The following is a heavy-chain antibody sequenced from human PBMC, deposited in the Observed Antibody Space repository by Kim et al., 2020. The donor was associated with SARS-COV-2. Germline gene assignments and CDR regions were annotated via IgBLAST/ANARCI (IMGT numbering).Heavy chain of an antibody. CDR1: GFTFSNAW. D-gene: IGHD3-22*01. CDR3: TTEYYYDSSGYYYPYYYGMDV. J-gene: IGHJ6*02. V-gene: IGHV3-15*01. CDR2: IKSKTDGGTT. Sequence: GGSLRLSCVASGFTFSNAWMSWVRQAPGKGLEWVGRIKSKTDGGTTDYAAPVKGRFTISRDDSKNTLYLQMNSLKTEDTAVYYCTTEYYYDSSGYYYPYYYGMDVWGQGTTVTVSS.